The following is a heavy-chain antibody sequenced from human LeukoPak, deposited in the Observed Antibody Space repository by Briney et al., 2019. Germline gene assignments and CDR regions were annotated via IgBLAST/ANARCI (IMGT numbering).Heavy chain of an antibody. CDR2: VYWNDYK. V-gene: IGHV2-5*01. J-gene: IGHJ5*02. D-gene: IGHD6-19*01. CDR1: GFSLSTYGVG. CDR3: AHSRTSAWPTPYNYFDP. Sequence: SGPTLVKPTQTLMLPRPFSGFSLSTYGVGVGWIRQPPGKALEWLALVYWNDYKYYSPALKSRLSITRDTSKNQVVLTLTNMDPVDTATYFCAHSRTSAWPTPYNYFDPWGQGTLVTVSS.